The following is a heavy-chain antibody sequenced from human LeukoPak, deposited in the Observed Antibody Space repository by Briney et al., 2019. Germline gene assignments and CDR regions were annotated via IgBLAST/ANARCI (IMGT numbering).Heavy chain of an antibody. CDR1: GYTFTGYY. V-gene: IGHV1-2*02. CDR3: ARALVVTANGGY. J-gene: IGHJ4*02. Sequence: GASVKVSCKASGYTFTGYYMHWVRQAPGQGLERMGWINPNSGGTNYAQKFQGRVTMTRDTSISTAYMELSRLRSDDTAVYYCARALVVTANGGYWGQGTLVTVSS. CDR2: INPNSGGT. D-gene: IGHD2-21*02.